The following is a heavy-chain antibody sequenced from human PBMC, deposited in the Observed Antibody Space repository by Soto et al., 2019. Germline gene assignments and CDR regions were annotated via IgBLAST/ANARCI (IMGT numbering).Heavy chain of an antibody. CDR1: GYTFTSYD. D-gene: IGHD3-22*01. J-gene: IGHJ5*02. Sequence: QVQLVQSGAEVKKPGASVKVSCKASGYTFTSYDINWVRQATGQGLEWMGWMNPNSGNTGYEQKFQGRVTMTRNTSISTAYMELSSLRSEDTAVYYCARSGYYDSSGYYSSGGFDPWGQGTLVTVSS. V-gene: IGHV1-8*01. CDR3: ARSGYYDSSGYYSSGGFDP. CDR2: MNPNSGNT.